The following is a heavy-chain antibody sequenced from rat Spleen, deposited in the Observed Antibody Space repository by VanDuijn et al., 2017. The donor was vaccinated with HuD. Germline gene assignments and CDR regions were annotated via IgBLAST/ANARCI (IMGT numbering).Heavy chain of an antibody. J-gene: IGHJ3*01. CDR1: GFTFNNYW. V-gene: IGHV5-31*01. Sequence: EVHLVESGGGLVQPGGSLKLSCVASGFTFNNYWMTWIRQAPGKGLEWVATISPSGGSTYYRDSVKGRFTVSRDNAKSTLYLQMDSLRSEDTATYYCARYNSGYGWFAYWGQGTLVTVSS. D-gene: IGHD4-3*01. CDR2: ISPSGGST. CDR3: ARYNSGYGWFAY.